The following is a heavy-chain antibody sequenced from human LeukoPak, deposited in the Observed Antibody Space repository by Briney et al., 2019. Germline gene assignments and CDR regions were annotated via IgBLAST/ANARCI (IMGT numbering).Heavy chain of an antibody. J-gene: IGHJ4*02. D-gene: IGHD1-26*01. Sequence: PGGSLRLSCAASGFSFSSYTMTWVRQAPGKGLEWVSVISSSTTDIYYADSVKGRFTISRDNAKNSLYLQMNSLRAEDTAVYYCARSGGSYSVDYWGQGTLVTVSS. V-gene: IGHV3-21*01. CDR2: ISSSTTDI. CDR1: GFSFSSYT. CDR3: ARSGGSYSVDY.